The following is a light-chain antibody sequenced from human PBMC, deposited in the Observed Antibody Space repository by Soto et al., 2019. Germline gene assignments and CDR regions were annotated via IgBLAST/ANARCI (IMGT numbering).Light chain of an antibody. Sequence: DIQMTQSPPSLSASVGDRVTITCRASQSASNYLQWYQQKPGKVPKLLIYGTSSLESGVPSRFAGSGSETEFTLTISSLQLDDFATYYCQQTYTTPYSFGRGTKVEI. CDR3: QQTYTTPYS. V-gene: IGKV1-39*01. J-gene: IGKJ2*03. CDR2: GTS. CDR1: QSASNY.